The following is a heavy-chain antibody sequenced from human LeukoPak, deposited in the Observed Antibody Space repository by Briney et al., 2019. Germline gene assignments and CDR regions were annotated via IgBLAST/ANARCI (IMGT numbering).Heavy chain of an antibody. CDR3: ARGAATPFWFDP. J-gene: IGHJ5*02. CDR2: IYYSGST. CDR1: GGSISSSSYY. V-gene: IGHV4-39*07. D-gene: IGHD2-15*01. Sequence: SETLSLTCTVSGGSISSSSYYWGWIRLPPGKGLEWIGSIYYSGSTYYNPSLKSRVTISVDTSKNQFSLKLSSVTAADTAVYYCARGAATPFWFDPWGQGTLVTVSS.